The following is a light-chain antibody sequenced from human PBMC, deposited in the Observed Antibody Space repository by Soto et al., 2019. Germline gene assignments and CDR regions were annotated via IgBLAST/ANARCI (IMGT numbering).Light chain of an antibody. CDR1: QSVSNNY. V-gene: IGKV3-20*01. Sequence: EVVLTQSPGTLSLSPGERATLSCRASQSVSNNYFAWYQQKPGQAPRLLIFGSSDRATGIPDRFSGSGSGTEFTLTISRLEPEDSAVYYCQQYGSSPPYTFGQGTKLEIK. J-gene: IGKJ2*01. CDR3: QQYGSSPPYT. CDR2: GSS.